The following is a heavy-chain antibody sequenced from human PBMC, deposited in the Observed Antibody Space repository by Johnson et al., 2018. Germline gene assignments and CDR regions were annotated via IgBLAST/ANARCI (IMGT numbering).Heavy chain of an antibody. D-gene: IGHD4-17*01. J-gene: IGHJ3*02. CDR1: GGSISSYY. V-gene: IGHV4-59*01. CDR3: ARGPYGDYVRGAFDI. CDR2: IYYSGSP. Sequence: QVQLQESGPGLVKPSETLSLTCTVSGGSISSYYWSWIRQPPGKVLEWIGYIYYSGSPNYNPSLQSRVTISVDMSKNQFSLKLSSVTSADTAMYHWARGPYGDYVRGAFDIWGQGTMVTVSS.